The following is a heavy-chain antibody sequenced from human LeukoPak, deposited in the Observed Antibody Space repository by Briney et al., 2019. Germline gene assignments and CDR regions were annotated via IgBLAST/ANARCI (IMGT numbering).Heavy chain of an antibody. CDR1: GGSIRSHY. V-gene: IGHV4-59*08. D-gene: IGHD3-10*01. CDR2: IHYSEST. J-gene: IGHJ3*02. Sequence: PSETLSLTCTVSGGSIRSHYWGWIRQPPGKGLEWIGYIHYSESTKYNPSLKSRVTMSVDTSKNQFSLKLSSVTAADTAVYYRASRSGSFSDALDIWGQGTLVTVSS. CDR3: ASRSGSFSDALDI.